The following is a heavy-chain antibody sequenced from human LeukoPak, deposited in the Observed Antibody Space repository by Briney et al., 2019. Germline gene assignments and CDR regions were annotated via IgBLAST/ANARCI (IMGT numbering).Heavy chain of an antibody. CDR1: GFTFSSYG. Sequence: GGSLRHSCAASGFTFSSYGMHWVRQAPGKGLEWVAVISYDGSNKYYADSVKGRFTISRDNAKNSLYLQMNSLRAEDTAVYYCAREDSSFNYWGQGTLVTVSS. CDR2: ISYDGSNK. V-gene: IGHV3-30*03. D-gene: IGHD5-18*01. J-gene: IGHJ4*02. CDR3: AREDSSFNY.